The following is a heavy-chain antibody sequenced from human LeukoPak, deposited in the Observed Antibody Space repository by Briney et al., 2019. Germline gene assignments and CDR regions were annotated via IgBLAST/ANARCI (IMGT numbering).Heavy chain of an antibody. CDR1: GGSISTHN. J-gene: IGHJ4*02. CDR2: MQNSGNS. D-gene: IGHD5-18*01. V-gene: IGHV4-59*11. Sequence: SETLSLTCTVSGGSISTHNWNWIRKTPGKGLEWIGFMQNSGNSNYNPSLKSRVSMFVDTSKNQFSLILSSVTTADTAVYYCARDREHSYGRYFAYWGQGILVTVSS. CDR3: ARDREHSYGRYFAY.